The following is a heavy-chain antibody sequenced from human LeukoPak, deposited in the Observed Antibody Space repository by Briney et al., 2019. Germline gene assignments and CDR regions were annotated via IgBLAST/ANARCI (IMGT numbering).Heavy chain of an antibody. D-gene: IGHD3-22*01. CDR2: ISSSSITI. Sequence: PGGSLRLSCAVSGFTFSSYSMNWVRQAPGKGLEWVSYISSSSITIYYADSVKGRFTISRDNAKNSLYLQLNSLRDEDTAVYYCARGAYYYDSSGYYQWFDTCGQGTLVTVSS. CDR1: GFTFSSYS. CDR3: ARGAYYYDSSGYYQWFDT. V-gene: IGHV3-48*02. J-gene: IGHJ5*02.